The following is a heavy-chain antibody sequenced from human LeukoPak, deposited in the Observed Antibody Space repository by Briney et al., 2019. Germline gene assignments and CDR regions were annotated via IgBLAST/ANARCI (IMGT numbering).Heavy chain of an antibody. CDR3: ARDPLVDGDYSHHFGY. Sequence: SVKVSCKASGGTFSSYAISWVRQAPGQGLEWMGGIIPIFGTANYAQKFQGRVTITADESTSTAYMELSSLRSEDTAVYYCARDPLVDGDYSHHFGYWGQGTLVTVSS. J-gene: IGHJ4*02. CDR1: GGTFSSYA. D-gene: IGHD4-17*01. V-gene: IGHV1-69*13. CDR2: IIPIFGTA.